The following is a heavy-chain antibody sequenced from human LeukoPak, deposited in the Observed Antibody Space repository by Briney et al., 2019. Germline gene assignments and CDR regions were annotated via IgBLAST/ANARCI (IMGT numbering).Heavy chain of an antibody. CDR2: ISTQSGNS. J-gene: IGHJ4*02. D-gene: IGHD4-17*01. CDR3: ARGAYGDK. Sequence: ASVKVSCKASGYTLTSYGINWMRQAPGQGLEWMGWISTQSGNSNYAQKVQGRLTLTTDRSTNTAYMELRSLRSDDTAVYYCARGAYGDKWGQGTMVTVSS. CDR1: GYTLTSYG. V-gene: IGHV1-18*01.